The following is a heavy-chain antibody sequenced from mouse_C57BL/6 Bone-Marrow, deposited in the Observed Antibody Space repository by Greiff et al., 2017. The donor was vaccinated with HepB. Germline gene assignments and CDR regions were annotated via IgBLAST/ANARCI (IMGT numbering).Heavy chain of an antibody. V-gene: IGHV6-3*01. CDR3: TSSSYWFAY. CDR1: GFTFSNYW. CDR2: IRLKSDNYAT. J-gene: IGHJ3*01. Sequence: EVKLVESGGGLVQPGGSMKLSCVASGFTFSNYWMNWVRQSPEKGLEWVAQIRLKSDNYATHYAESVKGRFTISRDDSKSSVYLQMNNLRAEDTGIYYCTSSSYWFAYWGQGTLVTVSA. D-gene: IGHD1-1*01.